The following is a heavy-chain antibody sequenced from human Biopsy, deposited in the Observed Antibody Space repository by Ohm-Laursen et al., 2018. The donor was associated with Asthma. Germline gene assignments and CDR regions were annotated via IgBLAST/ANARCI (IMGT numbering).Heavy chain of an antibody. CDR3: ARGPELDV. CDR1: PGSFSGFF. Sequence: GTLSLTCDVYPGSFSGFFWTWIRQSPGKGLEWIGETNERGVTNNNPSLKSRVIISIDTYWNRVSLKLASVTAADTAVYYCARGPELDVWGQGTTVTVSS. CDR2: TNERGVT. J-gene: IGHJ6*02. V-gene: IGHV4-34*01.